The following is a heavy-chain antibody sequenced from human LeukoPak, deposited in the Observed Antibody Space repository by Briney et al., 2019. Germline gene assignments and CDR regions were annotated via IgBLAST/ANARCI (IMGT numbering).Heavy chain of an antibody. Sequence: SETLSLTCTVSGGSISSSSYYWGWIRQPPGKGLEWIGSIYYSGSTYYNPSLKSRVTISVDTSKNQFSLKLSSVTAADTAVYYCARDYGSSNWFDPWDQGTLVTVSS. J-gene: IGHJ5*02. CDR3: ARDYGSSNWFDP. CDR1: GGSISSSSYY. CDR2: IYYSGST. V-gene: IGHV4-39*07. D-gene: IGHD2-2*01.